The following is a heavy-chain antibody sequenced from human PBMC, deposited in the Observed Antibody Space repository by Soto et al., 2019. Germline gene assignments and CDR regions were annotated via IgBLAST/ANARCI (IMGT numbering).Heavy chain of an antibody. V-gene: IGHV1-3*01. Sequence: ASVKVSCKASGYTFTSYAMHWVRQAPGQRLEWMGWINAGNGNTKYSQKFQGRVTITRDTSASTAYMELSSLRSEDTAVYYCARAGGLTGTTYPYYFDYWGQGTLVTVSS. D-gene: IGHD1-7*01. CDR2: INAGNGNT. J-gene: IGHJ4*02. CDR1: GYTFTSYA. CDR3: ARAGGLTGTTYPYYFDY.